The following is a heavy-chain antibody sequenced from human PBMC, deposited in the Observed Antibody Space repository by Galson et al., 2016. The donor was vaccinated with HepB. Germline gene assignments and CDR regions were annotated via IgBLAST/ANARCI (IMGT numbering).Heavy chain of an antibody. CDR3: ARDRYTYNWNYGLFDY. V-gene: IGHV3-30*03. Sequence: SLRLSCAASGFTFSNYGMHWVRQAPGKGLEWVALISYDGNDKVYADSVKGRFTTSRDNSQDTLYLQMNSLRPEDTAVYYCARDRYTYNWNYGLFDYWGQGALVTVSS. CDR1: GFTFSNYG. CDR2: ISYDGNDK. J-gene: IGHJ4*02. D-gene: IGHD1-7*01.